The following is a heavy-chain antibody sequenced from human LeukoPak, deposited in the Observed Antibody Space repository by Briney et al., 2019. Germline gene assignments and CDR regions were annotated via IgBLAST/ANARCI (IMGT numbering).Heavy chain of an antibody. CDR3: ARGGASRMDF. CDR2: ISTSSSLT. CDR1: GFTFSDYY. Sequence: PGGSLRLSCAASGFTFSDYYMSWIREAPGKGLEWVSYISTSSSLTNYADSVKGRFTISRDNAKNSLYLQMNSLRDEDTAVYYCARGGASRMDFWGQGSLVTVSS. V-gene: IGHV3-11*03. D-gene: IGHD2-15*01. J-gene: IGHJ4*02.